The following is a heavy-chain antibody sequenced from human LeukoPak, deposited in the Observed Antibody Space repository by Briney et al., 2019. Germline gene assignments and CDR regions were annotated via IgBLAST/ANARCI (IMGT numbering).Heavy chain of an antibody. J-gene: IGHJ4*02. V-gene: IGHV3-64*01. CDR1: GFTFSSYA. CDR3: ARALSGGYYDC. CDR2: ITQNGDYT. D-gene: IGHD3-3*01. Sequence: GGSLRLSCAASGFTFSSYAMHWVRQAQGKGLEYVSAITQNGDYTYYATSVKGRFTISRDNSRNTLFLQMGSLTVDDLAVYYCARALSGGYYDCWGQGTLVTVSS.